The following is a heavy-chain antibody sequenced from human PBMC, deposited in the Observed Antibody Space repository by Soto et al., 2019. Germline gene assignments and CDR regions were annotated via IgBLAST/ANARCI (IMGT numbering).Heavy chain of an antibody. Sequence: QVQLQESGPGLVKPSQTLSLTCTVSGDSMGSGDYYWTWIRQPPGKGLEWIGYIYYIGTTFYNPSLESRVHISIDTSKNHFSLRLTSVTAADTAVYYCSSGSTYYGFLTWGQGTLVTVSS. CDR1: GDSMGSGDYY. D-gene: IGHD3-10*01. J-gene: IGHJ5*02. CDR3: SSGSTYYGFLT. CDR2: IYYIGTT. V-gene: IGHV4-30-4*01.